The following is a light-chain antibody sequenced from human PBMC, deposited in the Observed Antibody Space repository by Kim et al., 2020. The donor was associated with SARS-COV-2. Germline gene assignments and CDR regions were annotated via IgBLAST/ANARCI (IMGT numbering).Light chain of an antibody. CDR2: QDA. V-gene: IGLV3-1*01. CDR1: KLGHKH. J-gene: IGLJ2*01. CDR3: QAWDSYTVV. Sequence: SYELTQPPSVSVSPGQTASITCSGDKLGHKHTSWYQQKPGQSPVLVIYQDANRPSGIPERFSGSNSGNTATLTISGTQALDEGDYYCQAWDSYTVVFGGGTQLTVL.